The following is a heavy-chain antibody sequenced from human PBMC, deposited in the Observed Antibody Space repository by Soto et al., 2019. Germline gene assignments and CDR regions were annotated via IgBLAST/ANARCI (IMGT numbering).Heavy chain of an antibody. CDR2: IFRDDEK. CDR1: GLSLSTSGVG. J-gene: IGHJ4*02. Sequence: QIPLTEAGPTLVKPTQTLTLTCTFSGLSLSTSGVGVGWVRQPPGKALERLALIFRDDEKHYSPSLKSRVTINQATSNNLVVPIMINVNPVDPATSYSAHRDGYNYYHFQYWGQGTLVTVSS. V-gene: IGHV2-5*02. D-gene: IGHD5-12*01. CDR3: AHRDGYNYYHFQY.